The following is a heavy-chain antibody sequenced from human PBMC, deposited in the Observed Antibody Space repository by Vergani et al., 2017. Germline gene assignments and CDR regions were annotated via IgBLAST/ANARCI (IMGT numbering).Heavy chain of an antibody. CDR2: IYYSGST. V-gene: IGHV4-31*03. J-gene: IGHJ5*02. Sequence: QVRLQESGPGLVKPSETLSLTCTVSGGSISSGGYYWSWIRQHPGKGLEWIGYIYYSGSTYYNPSLKSRVTISVDTSKNQFSLKLSSVTAADTAVYYCARVRWSSSSVNWFDPWGQGTLVTVSS. CDR3: ARVRWSSSSVNWFDP. D-gene: IGHD6-6*01. CDR1: GGSISSGGYY.